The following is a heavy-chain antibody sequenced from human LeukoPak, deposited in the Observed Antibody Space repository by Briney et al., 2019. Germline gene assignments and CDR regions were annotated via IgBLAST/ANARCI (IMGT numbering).Heavy chain of an antibody. D-gene: IGHD3-3*01. V-gene: IGHV4-39*01. CDR3: ARQISDYYYYYIDV. CDR1: SGSISSSHYY. J-gene: IGHJ6*03. Sequence: PPETLSLTCTVSSGSISSSHYYWDWIRQPPGKGLEWIGTIYYSGTTYYNPSLESRATISVDASKNQFYLMLNSVTAADTAVYYCARQISDYYYYYIDVWGKGTTVTVSS. CDR2: IYYSGTT.